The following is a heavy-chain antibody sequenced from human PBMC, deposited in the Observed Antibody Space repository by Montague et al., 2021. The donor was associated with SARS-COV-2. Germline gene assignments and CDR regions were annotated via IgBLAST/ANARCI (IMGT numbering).Heavy chain of an antibody. CDR1: GFTFSSYS. CDR3: ARGATYYYDSSGYVFDC. D-gene: IGHD3-22*01. CDR2: ISSSSSYI. Sequence: SLRLSCAASGFTFSSYSMNWVRQAPGKGLEWVSSISSSSSYIYYADSVKGRFTISRDNAKNSLYLQMNSLRAEDTAVYYCARGATYYYDSSGYVFDCWGQGTLVTVSS. J-gene: IGHJ4*02. V-gene: IGHV3-21*01.